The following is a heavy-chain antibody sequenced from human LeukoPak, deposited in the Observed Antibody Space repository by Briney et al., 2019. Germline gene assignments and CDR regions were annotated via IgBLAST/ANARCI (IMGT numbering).Heavy chain of an antibody. CDR3: ARSMGYYYDSSGLMGY. CDR2: ISSSGSTI. D-gene: IGHD3-22*01. J-gene: IGHJ4*02. V-gene: IGHV3-11*01. Sequence: VGSLRLSCAASGFTFSDYYMSWIRQAPGKGPEWVSYISSSGSTIYYADSVKGRFTISRDNAKTSLYLQMNSLRAEETDVYYCARSMGYYYDSSGLMGYWGQGTLVTVSS. CDR1: GFTFSDYY.